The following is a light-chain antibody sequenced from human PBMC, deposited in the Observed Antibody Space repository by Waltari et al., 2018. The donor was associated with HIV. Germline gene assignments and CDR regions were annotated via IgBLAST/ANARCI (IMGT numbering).Light chain of an antibody. J-gene: IGKJ2*01. V-gene: IGKV1-33*01. Sequence: DIQMTQSPSSLSTSVGDRVTITCQASQDISNYLNWYQQKPGKAPKLLIYGSYNLETGVPSRFSGSGSGTDFTFTISSLQPEDIATYYCQQYDNLPSYTFGQGTKLESK. CDR2: GSY. CDR3: QQYDNLPSYT. CDR1: QDISNY.